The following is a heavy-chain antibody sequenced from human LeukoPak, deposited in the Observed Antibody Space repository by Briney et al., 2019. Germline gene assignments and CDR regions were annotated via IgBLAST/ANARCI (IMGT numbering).Heavy chain of an antibody. D-gene: IGHD2-15*01. J-gene: IGHJ5*02. Sequence: ASVKVSCKASGGTFSSYAISWVRQAPRQGLEWMGRIIPIFGIANYAQKFQGRVTITADKSTSTAYMELSSLRSEDTAVYYCALRYCSGGSCYSGAWFDPWGQGTLVTVSS. CDR1: GGTFSSYA. V-gene: IGHV1-69*04. CDR2: IIPIFGIA. CDR3: ALRYCSGGSCYSGAWFDP.